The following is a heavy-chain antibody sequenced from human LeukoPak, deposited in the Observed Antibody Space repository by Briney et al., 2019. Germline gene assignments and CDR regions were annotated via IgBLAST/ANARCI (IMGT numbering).Heavy chain of an antibody. D-gene: IGHD6-19*01. V-gene: IGHV3-23*01. CDR1: GFTFSSYA. Sequence: GGSLRLSCAASGFTFSSYAMSWVRQAPGKGLEWASAISGSGGSTYYADSVKGRFTISRDNSKNTLYLQMNSLRAEDTAVYYCANTEQWLPPPPHFDYWGQGTLVTVSS. CDR2: ISGSGGST. J-gene: IGHJ4*02. CDR3: ANTEQWLPPPPHFDY.